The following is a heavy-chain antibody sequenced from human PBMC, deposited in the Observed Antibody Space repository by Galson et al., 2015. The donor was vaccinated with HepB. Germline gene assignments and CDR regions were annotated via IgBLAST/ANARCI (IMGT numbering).Heavy chain of an antibody. V-gene: IGHV3-15*01. D-gene: IGHD3-16*02. CDR3: TTVRGIAFGGVIEPSYWYFDL. CDR1: GFTFSNAW. J-gene: IGHJ2*01. CDR2: IKSKTDGETT. Sequence: SLRLSCAAPGFTFSNAWMSWVRQAPGKGLEWVGRIKSKTDGETTDYAAPVKGRFTISRDDSKNTLYLQMNSLKTEDTAVYYCTTVRGIAFGGVIEPSYWYFDLWGRGTLVTVSS.